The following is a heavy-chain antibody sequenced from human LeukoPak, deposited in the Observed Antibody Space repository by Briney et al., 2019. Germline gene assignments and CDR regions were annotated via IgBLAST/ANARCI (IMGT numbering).Heavy chain of an antibody. Sequence: GRSLRLSCAASGFTFSSYGMHWVRQAPGKGLEWVAVIWYDGSNKYYVDSVKGRFTISRDNSKNTLYLQMNSLRAEDTAVYYCARESTSWYFDLWGRGTLVTVSS. CDR1: GFTFSSYG. CDR2: IWYDGSNK. D-gene: IGHD2-2*01. CDR3: ARESTSWYFDL. J-gene: IGHJ2*01. V-gene: IGHV3-33*01.